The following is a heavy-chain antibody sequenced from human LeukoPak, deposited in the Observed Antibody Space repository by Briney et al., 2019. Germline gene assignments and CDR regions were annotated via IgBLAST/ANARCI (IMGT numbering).Heavy chain of an antibody. CDR3: AKRGQQLLTVLPYFDY. V-gene: IGHV3-23*01. J-gene: IGHJ4*02. D-gene: IGHD5-24*01. CDR1: GFTFSSYA. CDR2: ISGSGGST. Sequence: GGSLRLSCAASGFTFSSYAMSWVRQAPGKWLEWVSAISGSGGSTYYADSVKGRFTISRDNSKNTLYLQMNSLRAEDTAVYYCAKRGQQLLTVLPYFDYWGQGTLVTVSS.